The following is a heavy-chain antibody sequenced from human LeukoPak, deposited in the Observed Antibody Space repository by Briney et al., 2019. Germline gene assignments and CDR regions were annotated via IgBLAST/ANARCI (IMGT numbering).Heavy chain of an antibody. V-gene: IGHV3-15*01. Sequence: GASLRLSCAASGFTFSSYAMSWVRQAPGKGLEWVGRIKSKTDGGTTDYAAPVKGRFSISRDDSKNTLYLQMNSLKTEDTAVYYCTSDYDILTGYVDYWGQGTLVTVSS. CDR2: IKSKTDGGTT. D-gene: IGHD3-9*01. J-gene: IGHJ4*02. CDR3: TSDYDILTGYVDY. CDR1: GFTFSSYA.